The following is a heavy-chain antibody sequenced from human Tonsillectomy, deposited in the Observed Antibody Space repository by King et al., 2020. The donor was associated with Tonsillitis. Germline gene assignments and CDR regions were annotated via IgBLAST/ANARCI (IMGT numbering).Heavy chain of an antibody. CDR1: GFILSDHY. D-gene: IGHD3-10*01. J-gene: IGHJ6*02. CDR3: ARDRWFGGV. Sequence: QLVESGGGLVKPGGSLRLSCAASGFILSDHYMSGIRKATGKGLYRISYISSSGSTIYTADYVKCRFTISRENAKNSLYLQMNSLTAEDTAVYYCARDRWFGGVWGQGTTVTVSS. V-gene: IGHV3-11*01. CDR2: ISSSGSTI.